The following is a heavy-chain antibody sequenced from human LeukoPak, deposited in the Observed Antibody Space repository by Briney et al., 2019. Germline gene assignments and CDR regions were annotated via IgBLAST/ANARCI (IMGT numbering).Heavy chain of an antibody. CDR1: GYTFTDYY. D-gene: IGHD5-12*01. CDR3: ARRVGSSSGYSFDY. Sequence: ASVKVSCKASGYTFTDYYIHWVRQRQAPGQGLEWMGRINPNSGGTNYAQEFQGRVTMTRDTSISTAYMELSRLSSDDTAVYFCARRVGSSSGYSFDYWGQGTLVTVSS. CDR2: INPNSGGT. V-gene: IGHV1-2*06. J-gene: IGHJ4*02.